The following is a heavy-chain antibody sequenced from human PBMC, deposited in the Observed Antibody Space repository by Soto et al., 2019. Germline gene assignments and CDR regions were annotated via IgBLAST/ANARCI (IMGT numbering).Heavy chain of an antibody. J-gene: IGHJ6*03. D-gene: IGHD6-6*01. CDR3: ARSENNNIAARPSYYYYMDV. Sequence: ASVKVSCKASGYTFTSYDISWVRQAPGQGLEWMGWISAYNGNTNYAQKLQGRVTMTTDTSTSTAYMELRSLRSDDTAVYYCARSENNNIAARPSYYYYMDVWGKGTTVTVSS. CDR1: GYTFTSYD. V-gene: IGHV1-18*01. CDR2: ISAYNGNT.